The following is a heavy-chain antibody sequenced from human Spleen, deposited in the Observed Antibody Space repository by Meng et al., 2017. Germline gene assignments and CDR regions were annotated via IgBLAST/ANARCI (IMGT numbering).Heavy chain of an antibody. CDR2: VDADGGAT. CDR1: GFIFNTYG. V-gene: IGHV3-23*04. Sequence: GHLVESGGGLVQPGGSLRLSCVASGFIFNTYGMNWVRQAPGKGLEWVSTVDADGGATYYADSMKGRFTISRDNSKNTLYLQMNSLRVEDTAIYYCVPRTTFYDYWGQGVLVVASS. J-gene: IGHJ4*02. D-gene: IGHD2/OR15-2a*01. CDR3: VPRTTFYDY.